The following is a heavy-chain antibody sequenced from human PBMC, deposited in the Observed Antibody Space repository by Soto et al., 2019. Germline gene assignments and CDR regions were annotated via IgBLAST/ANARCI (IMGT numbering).Heavy chain of an antibody. CDR2: IYYSGST. J-gene: IGHJ4*02. V-gene: IGHV4-59*01. D-gene: IGHD5-12*01. Sequence: SETLSLTCTVSGGSISSYYWSWIRQPPGKGLEWIGYIYYSGSTNYNPSLKSRVTISVDTSKNQFSLKLSSVTAADTAVYYCARGIVATIGPYFDYWGQGTLVTVSS. CDR3: ARGIVATIGPYFDY. CDR1: GGSISSYY.